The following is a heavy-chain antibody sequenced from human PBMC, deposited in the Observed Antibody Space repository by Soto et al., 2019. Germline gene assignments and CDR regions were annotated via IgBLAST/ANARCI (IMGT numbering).Heavy chain of an antibody. CDR3: AKDGSHNFDY. CDR2: MSYDGSNE. Sequence: QVQLVESGGGVVQPGRSLRLSCAASGFTFSHYAMHWVRQAPGKGLEWVALMSYDGSNEYYADSVKGRFTISRVNSKNTLYLQMNSLRAEDTAVYYCAKDGSHNFDYWGQGTLVTVSS. V-gene: IGHV3-30*18. D-gene: IGHD1-26*01. J-gene: IGHJ4*02. CDR1: GFTFSHYA.